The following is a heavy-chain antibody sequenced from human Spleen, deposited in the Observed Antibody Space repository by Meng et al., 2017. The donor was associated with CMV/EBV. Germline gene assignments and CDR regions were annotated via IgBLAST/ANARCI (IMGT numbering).Heavy chain of an antibody. CDR3: VKDRPEILGLDP. Sequence: GESLKISCAASGFIFSNYALSWVRQAPGKGLEWVSSIGATAGGTYYADSVKGRFTISRDNSKNMVYLQMNSLRSEDTAVYYCVKDRPEILGLDPWGQGTLVTVSS. CDR2: IGATAGGT. J-gene: IGHJ5*02. CDR1: GFIFSNYA. D-gene: IGHD1-14*01. V-gene: IGHV3-23*01.